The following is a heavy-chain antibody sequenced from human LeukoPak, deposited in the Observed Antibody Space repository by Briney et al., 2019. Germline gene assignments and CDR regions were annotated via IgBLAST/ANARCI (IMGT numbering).Heavy chain of an antibody. J-gene: IGHJ4*02. Sequence: PSQTLSLTCTVSGGSISSGSYYWSWIRQPAGKGLEWIGRIYTSGSTNYNPSLKSRVTISVDTSKNQFSLKLGSVTAADTAVYYCARDLVAVAGTEYYFDYWGQGTLVTVSS. CDR1: GGSISSGSYY. V-gene: IGHV4-61*02. CDR2: IYTSGST. D-gene: IGHD6-19*01. CDR3: ARDLVAVAGTEYYFDY.